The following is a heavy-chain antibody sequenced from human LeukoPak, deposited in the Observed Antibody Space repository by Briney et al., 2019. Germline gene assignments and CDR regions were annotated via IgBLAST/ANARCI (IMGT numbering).Heavy chain of an antibody. V-gene: IGHV3-30-3*01. J-gene: IGHJ4*02. CDR2: ISYDGSNK. D-gene: IGHD6-13*01. CDR1: GFTFSSYA. Sequence: PGGSLRLTCAASGFTFSSYAMHWVRQAPGKGLEWVAVISYDGSNKYYADSVKGRFTISRDNSKNTLYLQMNSLRAADTAVYYCARSIAAAASFDYWGQGTLVTVSS. CDR3: ARSIAAAASFDY.